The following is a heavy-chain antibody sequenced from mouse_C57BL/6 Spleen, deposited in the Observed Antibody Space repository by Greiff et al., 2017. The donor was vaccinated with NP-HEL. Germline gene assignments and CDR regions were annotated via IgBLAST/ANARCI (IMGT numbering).Heavy chain of an antibody. Sequence: QVQLKESGPGLVQPSQSLSITCTVSGFSLTSYGVHWVRQSPGKGLEWLGVIWSGGSTDYNAAFISRLSISKDNSKSQVFFKMNSLQADDTAIYYCARGDYSKGGYAMDYWGQGTSVTVSS. J-gene: IGHJ4*01. D-gene: IGHD2-5*01. CDR1: GFSLTSYG. CDR2: IWSGGST. CDR3: ARGDYSKGGYAMDY. V-gene: IGHV2-2*01.